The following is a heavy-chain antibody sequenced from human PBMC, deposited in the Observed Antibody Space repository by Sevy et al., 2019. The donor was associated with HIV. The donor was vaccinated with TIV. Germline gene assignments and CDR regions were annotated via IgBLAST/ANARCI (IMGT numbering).Heavy chain of an antibody. CDR3: EKDLYYDNSLFDY. CDR2: ISGSGGSS. Sequence: GGSLRLSCVASEFRLSNYAMNWVRQAPGKGLEWVSGISGSGGSSYYADSVKGRFTISRDNSNNTLYLQMNSLRAEDTAMYYCEKDLYYDNSLFDYWGQGILVTVSS. J-gene: IGHJ4*02. V-gene: IGHV3-23*01. CDR1: EFRLSNYA. D-gene: IGHD3-22*01.